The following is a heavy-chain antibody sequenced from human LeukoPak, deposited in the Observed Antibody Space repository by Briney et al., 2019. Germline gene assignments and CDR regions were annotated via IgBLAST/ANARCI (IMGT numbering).Heavy chain of an antibody. Sequence: PSETLSLTCTVSGGSISRYYWTWIRQPAGKGLEWIGRIYTSGSTNYNPSLKSRVTMSVDASKNQFSLKLSFVTAADTAVYYCARVAGPYYYDSSGPFDYWGQGSLVTVSS. V-gene: IGHV4-4*07. D-gene: IGHD3-22*01. J-gene: IGHJ4*02. CDR3: ARVAGPYYYDSSGPFDY. CDR2: IYTSGST. CDR1: GGSISRYY.